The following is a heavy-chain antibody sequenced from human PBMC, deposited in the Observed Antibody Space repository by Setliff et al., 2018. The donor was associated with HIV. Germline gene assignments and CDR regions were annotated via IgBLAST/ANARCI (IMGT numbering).Heavy chain of an antibody. CDR1: GVSFSGYS. V-gene: IGHV4-34*01. CDR3: GRGPHIVGAPWAVIDY. D-gene: IGHD1-26*01. CDR2: IFHNGTI. Sequence: KASETLSLTCAVYGVSFSGYSWSWIRQPPGKGLEWIGEIFHNGTINCNPSLKSRVALSIDTFKSQISLNMTSLTTADTAIYYCGRGPHIVGAPWAVIDYWAQGKPVTVS. J-gene: IGHJ4*02.